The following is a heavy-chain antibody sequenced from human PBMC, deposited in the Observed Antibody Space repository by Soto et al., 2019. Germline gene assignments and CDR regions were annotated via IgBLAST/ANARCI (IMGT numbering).Heavy chain of an antibody. CDR1: GGSVSSGDYY. V-gene: IGHV4-61*08. CDR2: INYGGST. D-gene: IGHD5-18*01. Sequence: PSETLSLTCTVSGGSVSSGDYYWSWIRQPPGKGLEWIGYINYGGSTNYNPSLKSRVSISLDTSKNQFSLRLTSVTAADTAVYYCARIPVDTYMINWFDPWGRGTVVTVSS. CDR3: ARIPVDTYMINWFDP. J-gene: IGHJ5*02.